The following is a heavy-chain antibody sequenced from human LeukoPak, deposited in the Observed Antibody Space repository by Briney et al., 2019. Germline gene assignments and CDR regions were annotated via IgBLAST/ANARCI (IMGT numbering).Heavy chain of an antibody. D-gene: IGHD6-19*01. J-gene: IGHJ4*02. CDR2: ISSSSSYI. Sequence: GGSLRLSCAASGFTFSSYSMNWVRQAPGKGLEWVSSISSSSSYIYYADSVKGRITISRDNAKNSLYLQMNSLRAEDTAVYYCARGISSGRLGYWGQGTLVTVSS. CDR3: ARGISSGRLGY. CDR1: GFTFSSYS. V-gene: IGHV3-21*01.